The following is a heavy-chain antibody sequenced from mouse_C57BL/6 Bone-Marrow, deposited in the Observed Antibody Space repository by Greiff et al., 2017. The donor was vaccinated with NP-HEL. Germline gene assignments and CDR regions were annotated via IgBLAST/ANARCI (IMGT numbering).Heavy chain of an antibody. CDR2: IYPRSGNT. Sequence: VQLQQSGAELARPGASVKLSCKASGYNFTSYGISWVKQRTGQGLEWIGEIYPRSGNTSYNAKFKGKATLTADKSSSTAYMELRSLTSEDSAVYFCARRLRLAYWGQGTLVTVSA. D-gene: IGHD2-4*01. CDR3: ARRLRLAY. J-gene: IGHJ3*01. V-gene: IGHV1-81*01. CDR1: GYNFTSYG.